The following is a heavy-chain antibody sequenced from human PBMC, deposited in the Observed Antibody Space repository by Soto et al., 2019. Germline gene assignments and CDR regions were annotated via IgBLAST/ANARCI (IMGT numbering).Heavy chain of an antibody. CDR2: IKEDGSEK. J-gene: IGHJ5*02. D-gene: IGHD1-26*01. Sequence: EVQLVESGGGLVQPGGSLRLSCTASGFTFSSYWMNWVRQAPGKGLEWVGNIKEDGSEKFYVDSVKGRFTIFRDNAKTSLYLDMNSLRVEDTAIYFCARDFGGPWGQGTLVTVSS. CDR3: ARDFGGP. V-gene: IGHV3-7*05. CDR1: GFTFSSYW.